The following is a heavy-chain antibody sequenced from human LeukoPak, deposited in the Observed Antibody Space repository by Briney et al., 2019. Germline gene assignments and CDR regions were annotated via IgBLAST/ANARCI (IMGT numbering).Heavy chain of an antibody. J-gene: IGHJ4*02. V-gene: IGHV3-11*04. CDR1: GFTFSDYY. CDR2: ISSSGTYI. Sequence: PGGSLRLSCAASGFTFSDYYMSWIRQAPGKGLEWVSYISSSGTYIYYTDSVKGRFTISRDNAKNSLYLQMDSLRGEDTAVYYCARYGAVADYWGQGTLVTVSS. CDR3: ARYGAVADY. D-gene: IGHD4/OR15-4a*01.